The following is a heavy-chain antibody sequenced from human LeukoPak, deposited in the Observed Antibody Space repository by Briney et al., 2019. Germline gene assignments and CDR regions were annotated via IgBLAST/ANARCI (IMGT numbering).Heavy chain of an antibody. CDR3: ARDGYNEEDWYFDL. J-gene: IGHJ2*01. V-gene: IGHV3-30*03. CDR2: ISRDGTNK. CDR1: GFTFRNYD. Sequence: PGRSLGLSCEASGFTFRNYDMHWVRQAPGKGLEWVAVISRDGTNKYYADSVKGRFTISRDNSKNTVYLQMNSQSAEDTAVYYCARDGYNEEDWYFDLWGRGILVTVSS. D-gene: IGHD5-24*01.